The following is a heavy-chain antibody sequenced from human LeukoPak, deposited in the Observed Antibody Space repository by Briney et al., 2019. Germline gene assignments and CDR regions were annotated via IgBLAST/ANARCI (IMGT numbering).Heavy chain of an antibody. J-gene: IGHJ4*02. Sequence: SVKVSCKASGGTFSSYAISWARQAPGQGLEWMGGIIPIFGTANYAQKFQGRVTITADESTSTAYMELSSLRSEDTAVYYCAKRGHYYDSSGYFDEWGQGTLVTVSS. D-gene: IGHD3-22*01. V-gene: IGHV1-69*01. CDR1: GGTFSSYA. CDR2: IIPIFGTA. CDR3: AKRGHYYDSSGYFDE.